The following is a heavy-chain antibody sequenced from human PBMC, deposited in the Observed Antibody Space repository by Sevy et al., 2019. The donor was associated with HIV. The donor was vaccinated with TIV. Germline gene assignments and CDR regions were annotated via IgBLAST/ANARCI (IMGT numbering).Heavy chain of an antibody. CDR1: GYTFTSYD. V-gene: IGHV1-8*01. Sequence: ASVKVSCKASGYTFTSYDINWVRQATGQGLEWMGWMNPNSGNTGYAQKFQGRVTMTRNTSISTAYMELSSLRSEDTAVYYCARAKLYCSGGSCYSWYFDLWGRGTLVTVSS. D-gene: IGHD2-15*01. CDR2: MNPNSGNT. CDR3: ARAKLYCSGGSCYSWYFDL. J-gene: IGHJ2*01.